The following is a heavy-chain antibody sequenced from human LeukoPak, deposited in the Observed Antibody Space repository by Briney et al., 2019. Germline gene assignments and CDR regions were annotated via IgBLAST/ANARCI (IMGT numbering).Heavy chain of an antibody. V-gene: IGHV3-7*01. D-gene: IGHD3-10*01. CDR3: VRHAYYVFDI. Sequence: SGGSLRLSCEASGFSISSYWMTWVRQAPGRGLEWVANIKKQGSEKYYVDSVKGRFTIARDNAKNSLYLQMNNLRAEDTAMYYCVRHAYYVFDIWGQGTMVTVSS. J-gene: IGHJ3*02. CDR2: IKKQGSEK. CDR1: GFSISSYW.